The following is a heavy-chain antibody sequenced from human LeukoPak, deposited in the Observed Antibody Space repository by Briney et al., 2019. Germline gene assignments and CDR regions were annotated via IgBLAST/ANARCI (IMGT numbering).Heavy chain of an antibody. D-gene: IGHD3-22*01. Sequence: ASVQVSCKASGYTFTSYGISWVRQAPGQGLEWMGWISAYNGNTNYAQKLQGRVTMTTDTSTTTAYMELRSLRSDDTAVYYCARTSYYDTSGYFPYWGQGTLVTVSS. CDR3: ARTSYYDTSGYFPY. J-gene: IGHJ4*02. CDR1: GYTFTSYG. V-gene: IGHV1-18*01. CDR2: ISAYNGNT.